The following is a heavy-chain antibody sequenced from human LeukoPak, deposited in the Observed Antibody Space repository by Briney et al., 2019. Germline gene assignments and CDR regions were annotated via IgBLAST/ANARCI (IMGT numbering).Heavy chain of an antibody. Sequence: PGGSLRLSCAASGFTFNDYEMNWVRQAPGKGLEWVSYISTSGGTIYYADSVKGRFTISRDNAKNSLYLQMNSLRAEDTAVYYCARELGIAVADYYYGMDVWGQGTTVTVSS. CDR1: GFTFNDYE. D-gene: IGHD6-19*01. CDR3: ARELGIAVADYYYGMDV. V-gene: IGHV3-48*03. CDR2: ISTSGGTI. J-gene: IGHJ6*02.